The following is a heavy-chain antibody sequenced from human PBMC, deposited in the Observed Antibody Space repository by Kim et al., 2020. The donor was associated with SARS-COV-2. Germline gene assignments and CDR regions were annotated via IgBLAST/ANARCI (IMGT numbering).Heavy chain of an antibody. J-gene: IGHJ4*02. CDR2: ISYDGSNN. CDR3: AKDRQGDCSGGSCYCCDY. V-gene: IGHV3-30*18. D-gene: IGHD2-15*01. CDR1: GFTFSSYG. Sequence: GGSLRLSCAASGFTFSSYGMDWVRQAPGKGLEWVAVISYDGSNNYSADSVNGRFISSRDQSKNTLFLQMNSLRAEDTAVYYCAKDRQGDCSGGSCYCCDYGGQGTLVTLSS.